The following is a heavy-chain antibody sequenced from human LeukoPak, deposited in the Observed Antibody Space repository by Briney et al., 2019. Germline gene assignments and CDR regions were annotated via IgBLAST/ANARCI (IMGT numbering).Heavy chain of an antibody. J-gene: IGHJ4*02. V-gene: IGHV1-2*02. CDR3: ARCGYSYGHFDY. D-gene: IGHD5-18*01. CDR2: INLNSGGT. CDR1: GYSCTDYF. Sequence: GASVKVSCKASGYSCTDYFIHWVRQAPGQGLEWMGWINLNSGGTNYAQKFQARVTMTSDTSISTVYMELSSLRSDDTAVYYCARCGYSYGHFDYWGQGTPVTVSS.